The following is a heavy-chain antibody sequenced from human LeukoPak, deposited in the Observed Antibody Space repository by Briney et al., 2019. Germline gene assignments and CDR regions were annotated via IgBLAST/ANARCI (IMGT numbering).Heavy chain of an antibody. CDR3: TRGSPHGFDY. J-gene: IGHJ4*02. CDR2: ISGSGGST. V-gene: IGHV3-21*01. Sequence: GGSLRLSCAASGFTFSSYSMNWVRQAPGKGLEWVSAISGSGGSTYYADSVKGRFTISRDNAKNSLYLQMNSLRVEDTALYYCTRGSPHGFDYWGQGTLVTVSS. CDR1: GFTFSSYS.